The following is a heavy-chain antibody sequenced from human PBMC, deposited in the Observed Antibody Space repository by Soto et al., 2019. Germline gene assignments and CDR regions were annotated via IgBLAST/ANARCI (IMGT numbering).Heavy chain of an antibody. CDR1: GFTFTSSA. V-gene: IGHV1-58*02. CDR2: IVVGSGNT. J-gene: IGHJ4*02. Sequence: QMQLVQSGPEVKKPGTSVKVSCKASGFTFTSSAMQWVRQARGQRLEWIGWIVVGSGNTNYAQKFQERVTITRDMSTSTAYMALSSLRCEDTAVYYCAARTRRYSSGWYEDYFDYWGQGTLVTVSS. D-gene: IGHD6-19*01. CDR3: AARTRRYSSGWYEDYFDY.